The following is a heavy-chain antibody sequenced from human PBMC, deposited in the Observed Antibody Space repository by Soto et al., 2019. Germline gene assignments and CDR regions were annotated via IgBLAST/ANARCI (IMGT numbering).Heavy chain of an antibody. V-gene: IGHV2-5*05. CDR3: VRIGCSGGACYGSDS. Sequence: QITLKESGPPLVKPTQTLTLTCTFSGFSLSTSGVGVGWIRQPPGKALEWLALVYWDGDTRYGPSLKSRLTISKDTSNNQVVLTMTSMDPVDTGTYYCVRIGCSGGACYGSDSWGQGTPVTVSS. J-gene: IGHJ4*02. D-gene: IGHD2-15*01. CDR1: GFSLSTSGVG. CDR2: VYWDGDT.